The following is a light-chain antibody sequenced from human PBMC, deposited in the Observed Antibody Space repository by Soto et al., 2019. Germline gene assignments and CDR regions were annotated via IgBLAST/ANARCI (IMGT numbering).Light chain of an antibody. CDR1: TSDFGTKKF. Sequence: QSVLTQPASVSGSPGQSITISCIETTSDFGTKKFFSWYQQQPGKAPKLIIYEGTKRPSGVSSRFSGSKSGNTASLTISGLQAEDEADYYCSSYTSSSTYVFGTGTKLTVL. CDR2: EGT. CDR3: SSYTSSSTYV. V-gene: IGLV2-14*02. J-gene: IGLJ1*01.